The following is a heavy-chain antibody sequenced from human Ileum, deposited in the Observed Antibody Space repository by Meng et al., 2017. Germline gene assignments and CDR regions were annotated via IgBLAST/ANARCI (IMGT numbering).Heavy chain of an antibody. Sequence: EVQLVESGGGLVKPGGSLRLSCAASGFDFSDYTMTWVRQAPGKGLEWISSISTASNYIYYADSLRGRSTIPRDNAKNSLYLEMNTLRAEDTAVYYCARNSGWFDSWGQGALVTVSS. CDR2: ISTASNYI. V-gene: IGHV3-21*06. CDR3: ARNSGWFDS. D-gene: IGHD1-26*01. CDR1: GFDFSDYT. J-gene: IGHJ5*01.